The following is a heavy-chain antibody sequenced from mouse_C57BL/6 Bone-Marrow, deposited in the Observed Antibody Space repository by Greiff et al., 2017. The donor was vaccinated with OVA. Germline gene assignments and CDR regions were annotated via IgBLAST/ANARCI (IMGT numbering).Heavy chain of an antibody. V-gene: IGHV14-4*01. J-gene: IGHJ2*01. Sequence: EVQLQQSGAELVRPGASVKLSCTASGFNIKDDYMHWVKQRPEQGLEWIGWIDPENGDTEYASKFQGKATITADTSSNTAYLQLSSLTSEDTAVYYCTTFNYYGSSPFDYWGQGTTLTVSS. D-gene: IGHD1-1*01. CDR2: IDPENGDT. CDR3: TTFNYYGSSPFDY. CDR1: GFNIKDDY.